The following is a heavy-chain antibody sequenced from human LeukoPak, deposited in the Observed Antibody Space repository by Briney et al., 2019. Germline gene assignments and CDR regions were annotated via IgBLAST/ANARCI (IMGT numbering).Heavy chain of an antibody. D-gene: IGHD6-19*01. CDR2: INPNSGGT. Sequence: ASVKVSCKASGYTFTGYYMHWVRQAPGQGLEWMGWINPNSGGTIHAQTFQGRVTMTRDTSITAAYMELGRLRSDDTAVYYCARAPGIEAVPTATYFDYWGQGTLVSVSS. V-gene: IGHV1-2*02. CDR3: ARAPGIEAVPTATYFDY. J-gene: IGHJ4*02. CDR1: GYTFTGYY.